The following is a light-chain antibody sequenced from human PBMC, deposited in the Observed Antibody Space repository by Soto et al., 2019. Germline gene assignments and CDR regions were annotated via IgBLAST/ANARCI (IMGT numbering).Light chain of an antibody. CDR1: SSDVGNYEL. V-gene: IGLV2-23*02. CDR3: CSFAGSSNV. J-gene: IGLJ1*01. Sequence: QSALTQPASVSGSPGQSITISCIGTSSDVGNYELVSWYQQLPGKAPKLIIYEVTKRPSGVPNRFSGSKSGNTASLTISGLLAEDEADYHCCSFAGSSNVFGTGTKLTVL. CDR2: EVT.